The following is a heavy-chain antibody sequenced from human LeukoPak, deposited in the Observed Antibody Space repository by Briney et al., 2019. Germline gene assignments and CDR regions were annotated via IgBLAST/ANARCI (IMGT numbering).Heavy chain of an antibody. CDR1: GGSIRSSSSY. CDR2: IYYSGST. Sequence: SETLSLTCTVSGGSIRSSSSYWGWIRQPPGKGLEWIGSIYYSGSTYYNPSLKSRVTISVDTSKNQFSLKLSSVTAADTAGYDCARESDWNLDYWGQGTLVTVSS. CDR3: ARESDWNLDY. V-gene: IGHV4-39*07. D-gene: IGHD1-1*01. J-gene: IGHJ4*02.